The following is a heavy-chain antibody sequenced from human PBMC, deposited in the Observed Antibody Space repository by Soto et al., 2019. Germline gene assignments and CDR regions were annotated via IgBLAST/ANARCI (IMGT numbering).Heavy chain of an antibody. J-gene: IGHJ4*02. CDR3: ARSVRISGVY. Sequence: QVQLVQSGAEVKKPGASVKVSCKASGYTFTSYDINWVRQATGQGLEWMGLMNTNSGNTGYAQKFQVRVTMTRNTSISTAYMELSSLRSEDKAVYYCARSVRISGVYWVQGTLVTVSS. D-gene: IGHD1-26*01. V-gene: IGHV1-8*01. CDR1: GYTFTSYD. CDR2: MNTNSGNT.